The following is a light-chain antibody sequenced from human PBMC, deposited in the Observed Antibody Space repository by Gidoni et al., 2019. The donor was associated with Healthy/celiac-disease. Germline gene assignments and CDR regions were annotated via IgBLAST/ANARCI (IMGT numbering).Light chain of an antibody. CDR3: NSRDSSGNHS. CDR1: SPRSYY. V-gene: IGLV3-19*01. J-gene: IGLJ2*01. Sequence: SSELTQDPAVSVALGQTVRITCQGDSPRSYYASWYQQKPGQAPVLVIYGKNNRPSGIPDRFSGSSSGNTASLTITGAQAEDEADYYCNSRDSSGNHSFGGGTKLTVL. CDR2: GKN.